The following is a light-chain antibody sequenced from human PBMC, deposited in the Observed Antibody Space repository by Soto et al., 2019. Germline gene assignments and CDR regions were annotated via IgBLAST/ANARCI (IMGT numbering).Light chain of an antibody. Sequence: DIQMTQSPSSLSASVGDRVTITCRASQGIGNSLAWYQQKPGKVPKLLIYAASTLQSGVPSRFSGSGSGTDFTLTISSLQPEDVATYYRQKYNTAHPPFTFGPGTKVDIK. V-gene: IGKV1-27*01. J-gene: IGKJ3*01. CDR2: AAS. CDR1: QGIGNS. CDR3: QKYNTAHPPFT.